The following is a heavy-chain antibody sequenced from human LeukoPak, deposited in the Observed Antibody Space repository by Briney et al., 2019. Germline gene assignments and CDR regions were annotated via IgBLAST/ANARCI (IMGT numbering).Heavy chain of an antibody. J-gene: IGHJ4*02. D-gene: IGHD5-24*01. V-gene: IGHV3-74*01. Sequence: PGGSLRLSCAASGFTFSTYSMNWVRQVPGKGLVWVSHINTFGTTATYADSVKGRFTISRDNANNTLYLQMNSLRVEDTAVYYCVRDNAYKFDYWGQGTLVTVSS. CDR2: INTFGTTA. CDR3: VRDNAYKFDY. CDR1: GFTFSTYS.